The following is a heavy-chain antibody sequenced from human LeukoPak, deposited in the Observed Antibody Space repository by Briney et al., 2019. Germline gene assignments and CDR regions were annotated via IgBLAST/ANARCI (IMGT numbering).Heavy chain of an antibody. Sequence: GGSLRLSCAASGFTFSSYEMNCVRQAPGKGLEWVSYISSSGSTIYYADSGKGRFTISRDNAKNSLYLQMNSLRAEDTAVYYCAELGITMIGGVWGKGTTVTISS. CDR1: GFTFSSYE. V-gene: IGHV3-48*03. D-gene: IGHD3-10*02. CDR2: ISSSGSTI. CDR3: AELGITMIGGV. J-gene: IGHJ6*04.